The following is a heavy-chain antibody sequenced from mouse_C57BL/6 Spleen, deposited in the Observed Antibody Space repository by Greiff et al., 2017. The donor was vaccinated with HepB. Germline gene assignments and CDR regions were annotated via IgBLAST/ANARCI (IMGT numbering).Heavy chain of an antibody. D-gene: IGHD1-1*01. CDR1: GFNIKDYY. J-gene: IGHJ2*01. V-gene: IGHV14-2*01. CDR3: ARQSYYGSSYFDY. Sequence: VQLQQSGAELVKPGASVKLSCTASGFNIKDYYMHWVKQRTEQGLEWIGRIDPEDGETKYDPKFQGKATITADTSSNTAYLQLSSLTSEDTAVYYCARQSYYGSSYFDYWGQGTTLTVSS. CDR2: IDPEDGET.